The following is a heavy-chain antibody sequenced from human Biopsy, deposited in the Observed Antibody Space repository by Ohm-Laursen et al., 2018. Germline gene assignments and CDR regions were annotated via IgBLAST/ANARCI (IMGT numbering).Heavy chain of an antibody. J-gene: IGHJ1*01. CDR3: ATKLTGYFHH. Sequence: GASVKVSCKCSGYIFTSFGVNWVRQAPGQGLEWLGGNIPILGTGNYAQKFQDRVTVAADTSTSTATMELRSLRSDDTAVYYCATKLTGYFHHWGQGTLVIVSS. CDR2: NIPILGTG. CDR1: GYIFTSFG. D-gene: IGHD3-9*01. V-gene: IGHV1-69*06.